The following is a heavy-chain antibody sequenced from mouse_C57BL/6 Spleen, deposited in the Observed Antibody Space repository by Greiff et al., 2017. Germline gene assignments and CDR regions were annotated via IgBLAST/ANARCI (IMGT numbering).Heavy chain of an antibody. J-gene: IGHJ1*03. CDR2: LNPNYGTT. Sequence: EVQLQQSGPELVKPGASVKISCKASGYSFTDYNMNWVKQSNGKSLEWIGVLNPNYGTTSYNQKFKGKATLTVDQSSSTAYMQLNSLTSEDSAVYYCARRSYYGSNWYFDVWGTGTTVTVSS. CDR1: GYSFTDYN. V-gene: IGHV1-39*01. D-gene: IGHD1-1*01. CDR3: ARRSYYGSNWYFDV.